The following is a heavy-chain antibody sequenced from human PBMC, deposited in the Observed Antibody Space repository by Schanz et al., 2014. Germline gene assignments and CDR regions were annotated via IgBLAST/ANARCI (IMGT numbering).Heavy chain of an antibody. Sequence: EVQLLESGGGLVQPGGSLRLSCAASGFTFSNYAMTWVRQAPGKGLEWVSGISGSGGSAYDADSVRGRFTISRDNSKNTLYLQMNSLRAEDTAVYYCAKVAEEGPHINNWGGDYFDFWGQGTLXTVSS. J-gene: IGHJ4*02. D-gene: IGHD3-16*01. CDR2: ISGSGGSA. CDR3: AKVAEEGPHINNWGGDYFDF. V-gene: IGHV3-23*01. CDR1: GFTFSNYA.